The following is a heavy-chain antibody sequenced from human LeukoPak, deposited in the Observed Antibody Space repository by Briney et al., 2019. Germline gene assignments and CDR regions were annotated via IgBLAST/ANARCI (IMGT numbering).Heavy chain of an antibody. J-gene: IGHJ6*04. CDR3: ASVCIGGSCHPLHYYYGMDV. CDR2: VIPIFDTA. D-gene: IGHD2-15*01. Sequence: SVKVSCKASGGTFSSYAISWVRQAPGQGLEWMGGVIPIFDTANYAQEFQGRVTITADESTSTAYMELSSLRSEDTAVYYCASVCIGGSCHPLHYYYGMDVWGKGTTVTVSS. V-gene: IGHV1-69*01. CDR1: GGTFSSYA.